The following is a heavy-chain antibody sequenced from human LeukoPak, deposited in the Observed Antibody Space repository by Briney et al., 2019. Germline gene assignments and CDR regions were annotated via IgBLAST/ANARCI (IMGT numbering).Heavy chain of an antibody. CDR2: INPGNDNT. V-gene: IGHV1-3*01. D-gene: IGHD2-21*02. J-gene: IGHJ1*01. CDR3: ARGCGGDCPNAEYFQH. Sequence: ASVTVSCKASGYTFTTYAIHWVRQAPGQRLEWMGWINPGNDNTKYSQKFQGRVIITRDTSASTAYMELSGLRSEDTAVYYCARGCGGDCPNAEYFQHWGQGTLVTVSS. CDR1: GYTFTTYA.